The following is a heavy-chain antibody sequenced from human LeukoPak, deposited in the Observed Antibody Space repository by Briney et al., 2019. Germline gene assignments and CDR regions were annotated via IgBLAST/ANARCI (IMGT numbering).Heavy chain of an antibody. V-gene: IGHV3-23*01. CDR3: AKDFDFH. D-gene: IGHD3-9*01. CDR2: ISGSGGST. J-gene: IGHJ4*02. Sequence: KGLEWVSAISGSGGSTYYADSVKGRFTISRDNSKNTLYLQMNSLRAEDTAVYYCAKDFDFHWGQGTLVTVSS.